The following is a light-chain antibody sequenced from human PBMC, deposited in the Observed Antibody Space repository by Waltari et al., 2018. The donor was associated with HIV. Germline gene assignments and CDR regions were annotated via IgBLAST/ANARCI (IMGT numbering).Light chain of an antibody. V-gene: IGLV1-40*01. CDR1: SSNIGAGYD. CDR3: QSYDSSLSDSRV. J-gene: IGLJ3*02. Sequence: QSVLTQPPSVSGAPGQRVTISCTGSSSNIGAGYDVHWYQQLPGTAPKLLIYGNSNRPSGVPDRFAGSKSGTSASLAITVLQAEDEADYYCQSYDSSLSDSRVFGGGTKLTVL. CDR2: GNS.